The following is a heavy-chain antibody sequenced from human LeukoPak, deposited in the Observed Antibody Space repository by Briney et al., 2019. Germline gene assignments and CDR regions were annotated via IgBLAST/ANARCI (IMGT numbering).Heavy chain of an antibody. CDR2: ISAYNGNT. D-gene: IGHD5-18*01. V-gene: IGHV1-18*01. CDR3: ARASTRTAYYYYMDV. CDR1: GYTFTSYG. J-gene: IGHJ6*03. Sequence: ASVKVSCKASGYTFTSYGISWVRQAPGQGLEWMGWISAYNGNTNYAQKLQGRVTMTTDTSTSTAYMELRSLRSDDTAVYYCARASTRTAYYYYMDVWGKGTTVTVSS.